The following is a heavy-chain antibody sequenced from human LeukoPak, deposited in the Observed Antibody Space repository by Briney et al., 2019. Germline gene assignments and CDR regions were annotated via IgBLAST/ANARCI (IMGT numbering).Heavy chain of an antibody. J-gene: IGHJ4*02. CDR1: GFTVSSNY. CDR3: ARGLVEMATIYFDY. Sequence: GGSLRLSCAASGFTVSSNYMSWVRQAPGKGQEWVSVIYSGGSTYYADSVKGRFTISRDSSMNTLYLQMNSLTAEDTAVYYCARGLVEMATIYFDYWGQGTLVTVSS. V-gene: IGHV3-53*01. CDR2: IYSGGST. D-gene: IGHD5-24*01.